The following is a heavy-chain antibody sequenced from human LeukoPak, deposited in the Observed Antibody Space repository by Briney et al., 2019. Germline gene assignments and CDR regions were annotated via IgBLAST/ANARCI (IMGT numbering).Heavy chain of an antibody. CDR2: IWHDGSKK. D-gene: IGHD4-23*01. CDR3: ARGYSGVAGNPNWFDP. CDR1: GFIFSSNA. J-gene: IGHJ5*02. Sequence: PGRSLRLSCAASGFIFSSNAIHWVRQAPGKGLEWVAVIWHDGSKKYYGDSAKDRFTISRDNSKNTLFLEVNSLRVEDTAVYYCARGYSGVAGNPNWFDPWGQGTLVTVSS. V-gene: IGHV3-33*02.